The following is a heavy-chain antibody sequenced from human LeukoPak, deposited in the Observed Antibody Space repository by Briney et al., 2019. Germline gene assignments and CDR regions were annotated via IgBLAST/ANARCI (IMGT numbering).Heavy chain of an antibody. V-gene: IGHV1-8*03. CDR3: AGHSSGWRGAFDI. CDR2: INPNTGKA. Sequence: ASVKVSCKASGYTFTRYDINWMRQATGQEPEWMGYINPNTGKAGYAQKFQGRVTITRDTSTSTAYMELRSLRSDDTAVYYCAGHSSGWRGAFDIWGQGTMVTVSS. J-gene: IGHJ3*02. CDR1: GYTFTRYD. D-gene: IGHD6-19*01.